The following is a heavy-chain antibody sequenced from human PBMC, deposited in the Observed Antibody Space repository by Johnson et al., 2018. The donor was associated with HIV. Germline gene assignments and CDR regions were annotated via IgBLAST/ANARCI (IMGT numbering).Heavy chain of an antibody. CDR3: ARDRGYGDAFDI. J-gene: IGHJ3*02. V-gene: IGHV3-20*04. CDR2: IIWIGGNT. CDR1: GFTFDDYV. D-gene: IGHD5-18*01. Sequence: VQLVESGGGVVRPGGSLRLSCAASGFTFDDYVMSWVRQGPGKGLELVSGIIWIGGNTGYADSVKGRFTISRENAQTSLDLQMNSLRVEDTALYYCARDRGYGDAFDIWGQGTMVTVSS.